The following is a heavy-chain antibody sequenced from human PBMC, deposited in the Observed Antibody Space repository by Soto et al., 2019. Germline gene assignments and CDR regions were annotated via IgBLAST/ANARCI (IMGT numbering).Heavy chain of an antibody. CDR3: ARDRRRSLCSN. CDR2: INPNSGGT. D-gene: IGHD2-15*01. CDR1: GYTFSGYY. Sequence: GSSVKVSCKASGYTFSGYYMHWVRQAPGQGLEWMGWINPNSGGTNYAQKFQGRVTMTRDTSISTAYMELSRLRSDDTAVYYCARDRRRSLCSNWGQRSLVIVSS. J-gene: IGHJ4*02. V-gene: IGHV1-2*02.